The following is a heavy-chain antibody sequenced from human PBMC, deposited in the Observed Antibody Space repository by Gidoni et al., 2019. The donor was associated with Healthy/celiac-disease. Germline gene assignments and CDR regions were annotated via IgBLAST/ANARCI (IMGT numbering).Heavy chain of an antibody. CDR2: INPSGGST. CDR1: GYTFTSYY. J-gene: IGHJ4*02. D-gene: IGHD3-22*01. Sequence: QVQLVQSGAEVKKPGASVKVSCKASGYTFTSYYLHWVRQAPGEGLEGMGIINPSGGSTSYAQKFQGRVTMTRDTSTSTVYMGLSSLRSEVTAVYYCARGHSSGYYLSFDYWGQGTLVTVS. CDR3: ARGHSSGYYLSFDY. V-gene: IGHV1-46*03.